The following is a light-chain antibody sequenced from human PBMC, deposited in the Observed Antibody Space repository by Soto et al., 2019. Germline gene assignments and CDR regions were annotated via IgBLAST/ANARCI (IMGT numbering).Light chain of an antibody. J-gene: IGKJ3*01. Sequence: DLQMTQSPSSLSASVGDRVTITCRASQSISNYLNWYQQKPGKAPKLLIHAASSLQSGVPSRFSGSGSGTDFTLTISSLQPEDFATYSCQQSYTTLFTFGPGTNVDI. CDR1: QSISNY. CDR2: AAS. CDR3: QQSYTTLFT. V-gene: IGKV1-39*01.